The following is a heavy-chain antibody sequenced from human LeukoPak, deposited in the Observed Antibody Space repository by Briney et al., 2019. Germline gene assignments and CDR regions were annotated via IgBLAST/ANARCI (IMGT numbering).Heavy chain of an antibody. V-gene: IGHV3-7*01. J-gene: IGHJ4*02. CDR2: IKIDGSEK. D-gene: IGHD3-10*01. CDR1: GFIFSNHW. CDR3: APYFFGSGTSLGF. Sequence: GGSLRLSCAASGFIFSNHWMSWARQPPGKGLEWLANIKIDGSEKNYVDSVRGRFTISRDNAKNSVYLQMNSLRVEDTAVYYCAPYFFGSGTSLGFWGQGTLVTVAS.